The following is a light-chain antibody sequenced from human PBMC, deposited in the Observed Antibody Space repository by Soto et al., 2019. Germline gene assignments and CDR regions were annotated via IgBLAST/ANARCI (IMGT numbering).Light chain of an antibody. CDR1: QSVSRSY. CDR2: GAS. Sequence: EIVLTQSPGTLSLSPGERATLSCRASQSVSRSYLAWYQQKPGQAPRLLIYGASSRATGIPVRFTGSGSGTDFTLTISRLEPEDFAVYYCQQYTAWPLTFGQGTKVDIK. J-gene: IGKJ1*01. V-gene: IGKV3-20*01. CDR3: QQYTAWPLT.